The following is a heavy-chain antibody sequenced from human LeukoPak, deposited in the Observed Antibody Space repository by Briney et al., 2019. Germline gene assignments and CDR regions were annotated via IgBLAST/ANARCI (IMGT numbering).Heavy chain of an antibody. CDR3: TGARLFDC. Sequence: GGSLRLSCAASGFSLRTFTLHWVRPATGKGLEWVSSIGSTTTDMSYTGSVKGRFSISRDNAKNSLSLQMNSLRVEDTAVYYCTGARLFDCWGQGTLVTVSS. J-gene: IGHJ4*02. V-gene: IGHV3-21*01. CDR2: IGSTTTDM. D-gene: IGHD6-6*01. CDR1: GFSLRTFT.